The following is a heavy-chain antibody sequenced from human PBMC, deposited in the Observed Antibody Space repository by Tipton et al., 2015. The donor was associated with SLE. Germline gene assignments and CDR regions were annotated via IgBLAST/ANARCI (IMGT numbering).Heavy chain of an antibody. CDR3: ARVERFSMDYYYYYMDV. J-gene: IGHJ6*03. Sequence: TLSLTCTVSGGSISSGSYFWNWIRQPAGKGLEWIGYIYYSGSTNYNPSLKSRVTISVDTSKNQFSLKLSSVTAADTAVYYCARVERFSMDYYYYYMDVWGKGTTVTVSS. CDR2: IYYSGST. V-gene: IGHV4-61*10. D-gene: IGHD3-3*01. CDR1: GGSISSGSYF.